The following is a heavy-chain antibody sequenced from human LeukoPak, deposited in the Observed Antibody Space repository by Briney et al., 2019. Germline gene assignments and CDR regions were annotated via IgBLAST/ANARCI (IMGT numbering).Heavy chain of an antibody. CDR2: IYYSGST. Sequence: SETLSLTCTVSGXSISSYYGSWIRQPPGKGLEWIGYIYYSGSTNYNPSLKSRVTISVDTSKNRFSLKLSSVTAADTAVYYCAREMSYSSGWSFDYWGQGTLVTVSS. V-gene: IGHV4-59*01. D-gene: IGHD6-19*01. CDR3: AREMSYSSGWSFDY. J-gene: IGHJ4*02. CDR1: GXSISSYY.